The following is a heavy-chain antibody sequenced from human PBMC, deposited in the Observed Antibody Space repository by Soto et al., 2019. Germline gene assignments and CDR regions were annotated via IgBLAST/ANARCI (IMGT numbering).Heavy chain of an antibody. V-gene: IGHV4-30-4*01. CDR2: IYYSGST. CDR3: ARVDPGYYDSSGYHWAFDI. J-gene: IGHJ3*02. D-gene: IGHD3-22*01. CDR1: GGSSSSGDYY. Sequence: SETLSLTCTGSGGSSSSGDYYWSWIRHPPGKGLEWIGYIYYSGSTYYNPSLKSRVTISVDTPKNQFSLKLSSVTAADTAVYYCARVDPGYYDSSGYHWAFDIWGQGTMVTVSS.